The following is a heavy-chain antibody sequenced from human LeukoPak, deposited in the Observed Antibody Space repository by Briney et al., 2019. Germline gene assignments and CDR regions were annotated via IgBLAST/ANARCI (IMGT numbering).Heavy chain of an antibody. V-gene: IGHV3-9*01. J-gene: IGHJ3*02. CDR3: AKDRQGGGDAFDM. CDR2: ISWNSGSI. Sequence: GRSLRLSCAASGFSFDDYAMHWVRQAPGKGLEWVSGISWNSGSIGYAESVKGRFTISRDNAKNSLYLQMSSLRAEDTALYYCAKDRQGGGDAFDMWGQGTMVTVSS. CDR1: GFSFDDYA. D-gene: IGHD1-26*01.